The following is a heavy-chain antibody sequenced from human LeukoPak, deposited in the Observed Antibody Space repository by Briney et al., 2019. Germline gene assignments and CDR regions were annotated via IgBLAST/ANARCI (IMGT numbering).Heavy chain of an antibody. D-gene: IGHD2-15*01. Sequence: SVKVSCKASGGTFSSYAISWVRQAPGQGLEWMGGIIPIFGTANYAQKFQGRVTTTADESTSTAYMELSSLRSEDTAVYYCARLLLLAPFHQYYYGMDVWGKGTTVTVSS. CDR3: ARLLLLAPFHQYYYGMDV. CDR1: GGTFSSYA. V-gene: IGHV1-69*01. J-gene: IGHJ6*04. CDR2: IIPIFGTA.